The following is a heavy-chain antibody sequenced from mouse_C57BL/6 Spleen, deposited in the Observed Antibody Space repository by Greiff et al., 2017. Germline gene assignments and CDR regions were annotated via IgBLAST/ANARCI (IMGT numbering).Heavy chain of an antibody. J-gene: IGHJ3*01. CDR2: IDPEDGET. Sequence: VQLQQSGAELVKPGASVKLSCTASGFNIKDYYMHWVKQRTEQGLEWIGRIDPEDGETKYGPKFQGKAPITADTSSNTAYLQLGGLTSEDTAVYYCARSGDSSGPAWFAYWGQGTLVTVSA. CDR1: GFNIKDYY. CDR3: ARSGDSSGPAWFAY. V-gene: IGHV14-2*01. D-gene: IGHD3-2*02.